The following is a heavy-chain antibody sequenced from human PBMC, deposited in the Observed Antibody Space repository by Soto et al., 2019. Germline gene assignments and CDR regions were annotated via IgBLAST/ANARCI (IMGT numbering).Heavy chain of an antibody. Sequence: TLSPTWAVSGGSISSGGYSWSWIRQPPGKGLEWIGYIYHSGTTYYNPSLKSRVTISVDRSKNQFSLKLSSVTAADTAVYYCARAHYGDYGYGMDVWGQGTTVTVSS. V-gene: IGHV4-30-2*01. CDR1: GGSISSGGYS. CDR2: IYHSGTT. D-gene: IGHD4-17*01. CDR3: ARAHYGDYGYGMDV. J-gene: IGHJ6*02.